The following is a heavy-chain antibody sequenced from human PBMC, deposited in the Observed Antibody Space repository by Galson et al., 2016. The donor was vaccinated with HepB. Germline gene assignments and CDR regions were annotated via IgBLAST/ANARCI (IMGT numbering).Heavy chain of an antibody. Sequence: SLRLSCAASGFTFENYAMHWVRQAPGKGLEWVSGISWNSDYIGYAESVKGRFTISRDNAKKSLYLQMNSPRAEDTAVYYCARAPIEVDGMRHYYYGMDVWGQGTTVTVSS. CDR3: ARAPIEVDGMRHYYYGMDV. CDR2: ISWNSDYI. J-gene: IGHJ6*02. CDR1: GFTFENYA. V-gene: IGHV3-9*01. D-gene: IGHD6-19*01.